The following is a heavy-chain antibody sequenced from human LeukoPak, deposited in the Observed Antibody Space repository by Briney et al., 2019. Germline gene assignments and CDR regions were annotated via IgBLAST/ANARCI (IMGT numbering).Heavy chain of an antibody. CDR2: IIPIFGTA. J-gene: IGHJ4*02. CDR3: ALLVTAKPNYFDY. Sequence: ASVKVSCKASGGTFSSYAIRWVRQAPGQGLEWMGGIIPIFGTANYAQKFQGRVTITADESTSTAYMELSSLRSEDTAVYCCALLVTAKPNYFDYWGQGTLVTVSS. V-gene: IGHV1-69*13. D-gene: IGHD2-21*02. CDR1: GGTFSSYA.